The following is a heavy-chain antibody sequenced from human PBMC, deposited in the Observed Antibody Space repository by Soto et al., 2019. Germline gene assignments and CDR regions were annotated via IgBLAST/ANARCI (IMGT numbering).Heavy chain of an antibody. CDR3: ATANLFGALGRGAFDI. J-gene: IGHJ3*02. CDR1: GYTLTELS. D-gene: IGHD3-16*01. CDR2: FDPEDGET. V-gene: IGHV1-24*01. Sequence: ASVNVSCKVSGYTLTELSMHWVRQAPGKGLEWMGGFDPEDGETIYAQKFQGRVTMTEDTSTDTAYMELSSLRSEDTAVYYCATANLFGALGRGAFDIWGQGTMVTVSS.